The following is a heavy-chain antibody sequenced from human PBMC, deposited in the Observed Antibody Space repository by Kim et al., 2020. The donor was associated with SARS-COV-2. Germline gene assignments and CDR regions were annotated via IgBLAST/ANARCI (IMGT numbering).Heavy chain of an antibody. V-gene: IGHV3-23*01. CDR1: GFTFSSYA. CDR3: VKRQYGSGGSWGGFAS. D-gene: IGHD3-10*01. Sequence: GGSLRLSCAPSGFTFSSYAMTWVRQTPGEGLEWVSSIRGDGGTTYYGDSVKGRFTISRDNSKNMLYLQMHSLGAEDTALYYCVKRQYGSGGSWGGFASWGQGTLVIVSS. CDR2: IRGDGGTT. J-gene: IGHJ5*02.